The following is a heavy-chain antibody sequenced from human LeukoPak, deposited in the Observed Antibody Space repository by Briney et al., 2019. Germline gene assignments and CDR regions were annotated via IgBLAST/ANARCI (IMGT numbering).Heavy chain of an antibody. CDR2: ISGTGDRT. CDR1: GFTFSSYA. D-gene: IGHD3-22*01. CDR3: ANHFDGSASELWYFDL. J-gene: IGHJ2*01. Sequence: GGSLRLSCAASGFTFSSYAMSWVRQAPGKGLEWVSAISGTGDRTYHADSVKGRFTISRDNSKNTLYLQMNSLRVEDTAVYYCANHFDGSASELWYFDLWGRVTRVTVSS. V-gene: IGHV3-23*01.